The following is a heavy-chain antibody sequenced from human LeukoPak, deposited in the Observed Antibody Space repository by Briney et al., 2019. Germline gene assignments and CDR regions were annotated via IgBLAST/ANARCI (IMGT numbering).Heavy chain of an antibody. J-gene: IGHJ4*02. CDR3: ATANGYYFDY. D-gene: IGHD2-2*03. V-gene: IGHV3-30*02. Sequence: GGSLRLSCVASGFTFSSRDWMTWVRQAPGKGLEWVAFIRYDGSNKYYADSVKGRFTISRDNSKNTLYLQMNSLRAEDTAVYYCATANGYYFDYWGQGTLVTVSS. CDR1: GFTFSSRDW. CDR2: IRYDGSNK.